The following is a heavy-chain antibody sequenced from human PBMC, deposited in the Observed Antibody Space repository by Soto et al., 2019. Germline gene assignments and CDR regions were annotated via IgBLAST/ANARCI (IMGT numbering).Heavy chain of an antibody. CDR3: ATQEVGGSYVYTFDP. CDR1: GGSITSSSYY. V-gene: IGHV4-39*01. D-gene: IGHD1-26*01. J-gene: IGHJ5*02. Sequence: QLHLRESGPGLVKPSETLSLTCTVSGGSITSSSYYWGWIRQPPGKGLEWIGSIYYSGSTSYNPTLKGRVTISVDTSKNQFSLKLSSVTAADTAVYYCATQEVGGSYVYTFDPWGKETLVTVSS. CDR2: IYYSGST.